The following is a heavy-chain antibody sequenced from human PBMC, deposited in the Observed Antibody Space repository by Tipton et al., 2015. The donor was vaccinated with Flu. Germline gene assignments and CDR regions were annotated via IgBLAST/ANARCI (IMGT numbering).Heavy chain of an antibody. D-gene: IGHD3-10*01. J-gene: IGHJ4*02. V-gene: IGHV4-38-2*01. CDR3: ARSTYYYGSGSSDY. CDR1: DYSISSGYY. Sequence: TLSLTCAVSDYSISSGYYWGWIRQPPGKGLEWIGCISHTGRTYYNPSLKRRVTISVDTAKNQFSQRLNSVTASDTAVYYCARSTYYYGSGSSDYWGQGTLVTVSS. CDR2: ISHTGRT.